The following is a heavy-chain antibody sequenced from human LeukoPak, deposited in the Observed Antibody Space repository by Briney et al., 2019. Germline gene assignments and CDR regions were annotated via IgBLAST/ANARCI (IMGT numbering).Heavy chain of an antibody. J-gene: IGHJ5*02. D-gene: IGHD3-9*01. V-gene: IGHV4-30-4*01. Sequence: PSQTLSLTCTVSGRSISSGDYYWSWIRQPPGKGLEWIGYIYYSGSTYYNPSLKSRVTISVDTSKNQFSLKLSSVTAADTAVYYCARVGDILTRYYPWEPWFDPWGQGTLVTVSS. CDR1: GRSISSGDYY. CDR2: IYYSGST. CDR3: ARVGDILTRYYPWEPWFDP.